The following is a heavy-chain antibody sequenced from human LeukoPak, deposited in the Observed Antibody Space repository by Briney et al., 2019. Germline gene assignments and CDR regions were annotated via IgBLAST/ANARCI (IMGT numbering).Heavy chain of an antibody. CDR1: GFTFSGSA. CDR3: TRPANGDGGDFDC. V-gene: IGHV3-73*01. D-gene: IGHD3-16*01. CDR2: IRSKANSYAT. J-gene: IGHJ4*02. Sequence: GGSLRLSCAASGFTFSGSAIHWVRQASGKGLEWVGRIRSKANSYATGYAASVKGRFTLSRDDSKNTAYLQMNSLKTEDTAVYYCTRPANGDGGDFDCWGQGTLVTVSS.